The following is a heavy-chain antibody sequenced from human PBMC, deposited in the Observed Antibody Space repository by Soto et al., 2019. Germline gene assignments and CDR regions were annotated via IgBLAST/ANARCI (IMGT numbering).Heavy chain of an antibody. CDR1: GFIFSSYA. V-gene: IGHV3-23*01. CDR3: VKDDRILGRRYFDL. J-gene: IGHJ2*01. Sequence: ESGGGLIQPGGSLRLACAASGFIFSSYAMTWVRQAPGKGLEWVSSISFSDGGTYYADSVKGRLTISRDNSKNTLFLQMNSLRVEDTAVYYCVKDDRILGRRYFDLWGRGTLVTVSS. D-gene: IGHD2-15*01. CDR2: ISFSDGGT.